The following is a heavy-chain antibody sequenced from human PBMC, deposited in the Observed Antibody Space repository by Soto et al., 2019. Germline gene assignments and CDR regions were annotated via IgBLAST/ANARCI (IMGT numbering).Heavy chain of an antibody. Sequence: QVQLVESGGGVVQPGRSLRLSCAASGFTFSSYAMHWVRQAPGKGLEWVAVISYDGSNKYYADSVKGRFTISRDNSKNPLYLQMNSLRVEDTAVYYCARDCCLRELSYYYYGMDVWGQGTTVTVSS. CDR1: GFTFSSYA. D-gene: IGHD3-16*02. CDR3: ARDCCLRELSYYYYGMDV. V-gene: IGHV3-30-3*01. CDR2: ISYDGSNK. J-gene: IGHJ6*02.